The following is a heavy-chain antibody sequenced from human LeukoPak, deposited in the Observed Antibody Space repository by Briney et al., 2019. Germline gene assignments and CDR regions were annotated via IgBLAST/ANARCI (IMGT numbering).Heavy chain of an antibody. CDR2: IIPIFGTA. J-gene: IGHJ6*03. D-gene: IGHD1-26*01. Sequence: VASVKVSCKASGGTFSSYAISWVRQAPGQGLEWMGGIIPIFGTANYAQKFQGRVTITADESTSTAYMELSSLRSEDTAVYYCARDRQDSGSYQRYYYYYYMDVWGKGTTVTVSS. CDR3: ARDRQDSGSYQRYYYYYYMDV. CDR1: GGTFSSYA. V-gene: IGHV1-69*13.